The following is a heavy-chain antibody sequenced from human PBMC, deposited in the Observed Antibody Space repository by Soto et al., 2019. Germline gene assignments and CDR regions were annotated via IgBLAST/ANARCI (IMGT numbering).Heavy chain of an antibody. D-gene: IGHD5-18*01. CDR1: GGSISNYY. Sequence: QVQLQESGPGLVAPSETLSLTCTVSGGSISNYYWTWIRQPPGKGLEWIGFIYYTGSTNYKPSLKSRVTISLDTSKNQFSLKLSSVTAADTAVYYCARAGYSYGTGYQFDYWGQGTLVTVSS. CDR2: IYYTGST. J-gene: IGHJ4*02. CDR3: ARAGYSYGTGYQFDY. V-gene: IGHV4-59*01.